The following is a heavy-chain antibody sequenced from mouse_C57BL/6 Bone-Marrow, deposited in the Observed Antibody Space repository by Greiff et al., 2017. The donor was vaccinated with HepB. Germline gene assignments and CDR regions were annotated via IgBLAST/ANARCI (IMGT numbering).Heavy chain of an antibody. V-gene: IGHV5-17*01. CDR2: ISSGSSTI. Sequence: EVKLVESGGGLVKPGGSLKLSCAASGFTFSDYGMHWVRQTPEKGLEWVAYISSGSSTIYYADTVKGRVTLSRDNAKNTLFLQMTSLRSEDTAMYYCARRRDYCDYWGQGTTLTVSS. CDR3: ARRRDYCDY. J-gene: IGHJ2*01. CDR1: GFTFSDYG.